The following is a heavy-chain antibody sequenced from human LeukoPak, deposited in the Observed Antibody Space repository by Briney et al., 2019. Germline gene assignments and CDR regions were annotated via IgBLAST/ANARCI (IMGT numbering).Heavy chain of an antibody. CDR3: AKDGGRVVGAWFDY. CDR2: ISGSGGVT. Sequence: GGSLRLSCAASGFTFSTYAMSWVRQAPGKGLEWVSTISGSGGVTYYPDSVRGRFTISRDNSKNTLHLQMDSLRAEDTAVYYCAKDGGRVVGAWFDYWGQGTLVTVSS. J-gene: IGHJ4*02. CDR1: GFTFSTYA. D-gene: IGHD1-26*01. V-gene: IGHV3-23*01.